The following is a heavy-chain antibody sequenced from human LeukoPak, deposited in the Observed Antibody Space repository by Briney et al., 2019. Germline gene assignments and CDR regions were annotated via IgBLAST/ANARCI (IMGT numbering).Heavy chain of an antibody. V-gene: IGHV3-21*01. CDR1: GXXXXXXX. J-gene: IGHJ4*02. CDR3: ARDRLPGHTVY. D-gene: IGHD2-2*02. Sequence: GGSLRLSCAAXGXXXXXXXXXXVXXAXXXXXXXXSSISSSSSYIYYADSVKGRFTISRDNAKNSLYLQMNSLRAEDTAVYYCARDRLPGHTVYWGQGTLVTVSS. CDR2: ISSSSSYI.